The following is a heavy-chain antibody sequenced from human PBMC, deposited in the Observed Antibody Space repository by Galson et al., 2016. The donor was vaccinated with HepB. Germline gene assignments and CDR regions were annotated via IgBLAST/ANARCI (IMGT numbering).Heavy chain of an antibody. D-gene: IGHD2-8*02. CDR1: GDSISRGGYF. J-gene: IGHJ3*01. Sequence: TLSLTCSVSGDSISRGGYFWTWIRQHPQKGLEWIGYISYIGRTTYNPSLQCRVTMSLDTSQNRFSLSLSSVTAADAAIYFCASPDPSTGRDDAFDLWGQGTMVTVSS. V-gene: IGHV4-31*03. CDR2: ISYIGRT. CDR3: ASPDPSTGRDDAFDL.